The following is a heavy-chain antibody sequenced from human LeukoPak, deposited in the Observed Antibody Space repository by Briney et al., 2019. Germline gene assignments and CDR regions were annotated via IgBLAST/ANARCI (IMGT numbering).Heavy chain of an antibody. CDR3: ARERQDYYYDSSGPFDY. V-gene: IGHV3-21*01. D-gene: IGHD3-22*01. CDR1: GFTFSSYS. J-gene: IGHJ4*02. Sequence: GGSLRLSCAASGFTFSSYSMNWVRQAPGKGLEWVSSISSSSTYIYYADSVKGRFTISRDNAKNSLYLQMNSLGAEDTAVYYCARERQDYYYDSSGPFDYWGQGTLVTVSS. CDR2: ISSSSTYI.